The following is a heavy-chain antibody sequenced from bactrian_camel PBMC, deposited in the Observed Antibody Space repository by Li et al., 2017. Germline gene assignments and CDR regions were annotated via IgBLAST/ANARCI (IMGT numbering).Heavy chain of an antibody. CDR3: ASDRMTPCRRVVYGGTWSGLGY. D-gene: IGHD6*01. CDR1: GIMDRNVC. CDR2: IDTDGRT. V-gene: IGHV3S53*01. J-gene: IGHJ4*01. Sequence: VQLVESGGGSVQAGGSLRLSCDASGIMDRNVCMTWFRQAPGKEREGVATIDTDGRTDYIDSVKGRFIISKDNAENTLFLEMNSLKPEDTAMYYCASDRMTPCRRVVYGGTWSGLGYLGQGTQVTVS.